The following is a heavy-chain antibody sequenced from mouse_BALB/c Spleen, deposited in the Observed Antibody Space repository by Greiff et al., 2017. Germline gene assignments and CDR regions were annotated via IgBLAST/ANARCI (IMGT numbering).Heavy chain of an antibody. CDR2: IWSDGST. D-gene: IGHD2-14*01. V-gene: IGHV2-6-2*01. J-gene: IGHJ2*01. CDR3: ARQDRYDVYFDY. CDR1: GFSLTSYG. Sequence: QVQLQQSGPDLVAPSQSLSITCTVSGFSLTSYGVHWVRQPPGKGLEWLVVIWSDGSTTYNSALKSRLSISKDNSKSQVFLKMNSLQTDDTAMYYCARQDRYDVYFDYWGQGNTLTGSS.